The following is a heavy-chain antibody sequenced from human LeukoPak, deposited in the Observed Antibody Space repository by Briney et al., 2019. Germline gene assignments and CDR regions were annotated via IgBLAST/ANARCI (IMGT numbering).Heavy chain of an antibody. J-gene: IGHJ4*02. D-gene: IGHD6-19*01. CDR3: AKGMFGSGWYGDDY. CDR1: GFTFSSYA. CDR2: ISGSGGST. Sequence: QPGGSLRLSCAASGFTFSSYAMSWVRQAPGKGLEWVSAISGSGGSTYSADSVKGRFTIYRDNSKNTLYLQMNSLRAEDTAVYYCAKGMFGSGWYGDDYWGQGTLVTVSS. V-gene: IGHV3-23*01.